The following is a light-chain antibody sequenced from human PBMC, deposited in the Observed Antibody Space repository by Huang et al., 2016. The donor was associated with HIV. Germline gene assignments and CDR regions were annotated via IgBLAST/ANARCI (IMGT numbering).Light chain of an antibody. Sequence: EIVLTQSPATLSVSPWERATLSCRASQSINSNLAWYQQKYGQAPRLLISGSSTRASGIPARFSGSGSRTEFTLTISSLQSEDFAVYYCQQYYHWPQTFGQGTKVEIK. J-gene: IGKJ1*01. CDR2: GSS. CDR1: QSINSN. V-gene: IGKV3-15*01. CDR3: QQYYHWPQT.